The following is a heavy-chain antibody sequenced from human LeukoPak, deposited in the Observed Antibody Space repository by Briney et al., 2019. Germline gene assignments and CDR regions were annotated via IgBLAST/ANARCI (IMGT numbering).Heavy chain of an antibody. CDR3: AKAGRILTGYYPY. CDR1: GFTFSSYA. J-gene: IGHJ4*02. D-gene: IGHD3-9*01. CDR2: ISGSGGST. Sequence: GGSLRLSCAASGFTFSSYAMSWVRQAPGKGLEWVSAISGSGGSTYYTDSVKGRFTISRDNSKNTLYLQMNSLRAEDTAVYYCAKAGRILTGYYPYWGQGTLVTVSS. V-gene: IGHV3-23*01.